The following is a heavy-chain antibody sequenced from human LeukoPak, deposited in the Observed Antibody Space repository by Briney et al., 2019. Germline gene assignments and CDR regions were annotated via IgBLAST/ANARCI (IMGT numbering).Heavy chain of an antibody. Sequence: PGGSLRLSCAASGFTFSSYWMSWVRQAPGKGLEWVANIKQDGSEKYYVDSVKGRFTISRDNAKNSLYLQMNSLRAEDTAVYYCASRQPTRKLTYYYGSGSYYWGQGTLVTVSS. CDR2: IKQDGSEK. J-gene: IGHJ4*02. V-gene: IGHV3-7*01. CDR3: ASRQPTRKLTYYYGSGSYY. D-gene: IGHD3-10*01. CDR1: GFTFSSYW.